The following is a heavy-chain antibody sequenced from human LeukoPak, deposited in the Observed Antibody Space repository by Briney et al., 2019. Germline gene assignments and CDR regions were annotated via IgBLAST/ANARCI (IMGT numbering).Heavy chain of an antibody. V-gene: IGHV4-59*01. Sequence: SETLSLTCTVSGGSISSYYWSWIRQPPGKGLEWIGYIYYSGSTNYNPSLKSRVTISVDTSKNQFSLKLSSVTAADTAVYYCARAPKHYDFWSGYYSDYYYYGMDVWGQGTTVTVSS. CDR1: GGSISSYY. CDR2: IYYSGST. CDR3: ARAPKHYDFWSGYYSDYYYYGMDV. D-gene: IGHD3-3*01. J-gene: IGHJ6*02.